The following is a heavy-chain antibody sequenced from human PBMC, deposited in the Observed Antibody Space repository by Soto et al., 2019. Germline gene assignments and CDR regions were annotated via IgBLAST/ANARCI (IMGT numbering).Heavy chain of an antibody. Sequence: GGSLRLSWAASGFTFSSYAMSWVRQAPGKGLEWVSAISGSGGSTYYADSVKGRFTISRDNSKHTLYLQMNSLRAEDTAVYYCAKHQDIVVVVARGTEYSGHGTLATVFS. CDR3: AKHQDIVVVVARGTEY. CDR2: ISGSGGST. V-gene: IGHV3-23*01. CDR1: GFTFSSYA. J-gene: IGHJ4*01. D-gene: IGHD2-15*01.